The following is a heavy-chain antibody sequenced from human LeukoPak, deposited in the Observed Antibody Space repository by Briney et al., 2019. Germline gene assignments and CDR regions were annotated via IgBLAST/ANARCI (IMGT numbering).Heavy chain of an antibody. CDR1: GFTFSNLA. Sequence: PGGSLRLSCAASGFTFSNLAMNWVRQAPGKGLEWVSTISGSGGSTYYADSVKGRFTISRDNSKNTLYLQMNSLRAEDTAVYYCAKVVPPIYDILTGYYLGVDYWGQGTLVTVSS. D-gene: IGHD3-9*01. V-gene: IGHV3-23*01. J-gene: IGHJ4*02. CDR2: ISGSGGST. CDR3: AKVVPPIYDILTGYYLGVDY.